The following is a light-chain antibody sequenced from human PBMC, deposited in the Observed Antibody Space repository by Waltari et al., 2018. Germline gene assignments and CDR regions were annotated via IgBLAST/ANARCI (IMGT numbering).Light chain of an antibody. V-gene: IGKV3-20*01. CDR1: QSLTKRY. J-gene: IGKJ2*01. CDR2: GAS. Sequence: EVVLTQSPGTLSLSPGEKATFSCRASQSLTKRYLAWYQQKPGQAPRLLIYGASSRAAGRPDRFSGSGSGTDFSLTINRLEPDDSAVYYCQQYGSSILYTFGQGTKLEIK. CDR3: QQYGSSILYT.